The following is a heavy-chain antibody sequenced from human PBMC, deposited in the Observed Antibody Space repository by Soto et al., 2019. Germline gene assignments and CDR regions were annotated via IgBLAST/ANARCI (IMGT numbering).Heavy chain of an antibody. J-gene: IGHJ3*02. Sequence: PGGSLRLSCAASGFTFSSYAMHWVRQAPGKGLEWVAVISYDGSNKYYADSVKGRFTISRDNSKNTLYLQMNSLRAEDTAVYYCAREDRITMIVVVRALGAFDIRGQGTMVTVSS. D-gene: IGHD3-22*01. CDR3: AREDRITMIVVVRALGAFDI. CDR1: GFTFSSYA. V-gene: IGHV3-30-3*01. CDR2: ISYDGSNK.